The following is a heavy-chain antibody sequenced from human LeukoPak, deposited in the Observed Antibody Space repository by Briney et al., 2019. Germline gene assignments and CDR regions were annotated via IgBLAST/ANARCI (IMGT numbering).Heavy chain of an antibody. J-gene: IGHJ3*02. CDR3: ARVYCGGDCYWGAFDI. CDR1: GYTFTRYY. CDR2: INPNCGGT. V-gene: IGHV1-2*02. D-gene: IGHD2-21*01. Sequence: SSVKVSCKASGYTFTRYYIHWVRQAAGQGLEWMGWINPNCGGTNYGQKFQGRVTVTRDTSISTAYMELSRLRADDTAVHYCARVYCGGDCYWGAFDIWGQGTMVTVSS.